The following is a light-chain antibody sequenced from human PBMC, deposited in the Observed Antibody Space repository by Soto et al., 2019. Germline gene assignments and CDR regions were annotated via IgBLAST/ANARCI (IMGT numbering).Light chain of an antibody. J-gene: IGLJ3*02. CDR2: EAT. CDR1: SSDVGSYNL. Sequence: QSALTQPASVSGSPEQAITISGTGTSSDVGSYNLVSWYQQHPGKAPKVMIYEATTRPSGVSNRFSGAKSGNTASLTISGLQAEDEADYYCGAYAGSGTVVFGGGTKLTVL. CDR3: GAYAGSGTVV. V-gene: IGLV2-23*01.